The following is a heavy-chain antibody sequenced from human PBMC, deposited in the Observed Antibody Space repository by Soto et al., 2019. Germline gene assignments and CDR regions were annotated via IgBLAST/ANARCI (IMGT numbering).Heavy chain of an antibody. CDR2: IKSKTDGGTT. CDR1: GFTFSNAW. CDR3: TTEYYDILTGYSVEYYFDY. Sequence: GGSLRLSCAASGFTFSNAWMSWVRQAPGKGLEWVGRIKSKTDGGTTDYAAPVKGRFTISRDDSKNTLYLQMNSLKTEDTAVYYCTTEYYDILTGYSVEYYFDYWGQGTLVTVSS. D-gene: IGHD3-9*01. J-gene: IGHJ4*02. V-gene: IGHV3-15*01.